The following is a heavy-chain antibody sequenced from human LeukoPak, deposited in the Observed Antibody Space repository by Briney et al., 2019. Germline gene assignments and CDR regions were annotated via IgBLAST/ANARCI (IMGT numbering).Heavy chain of an antibody. J-gene: IGHJ4*02. CDR2: IKSDGSRT. Sequence: PGGSLRVSCAASGFTFSNYWMHWVRQAPGKGLVWVSRIKSDGSRTDYADSVKGRFTISRDNAKNTLYLQMNSLRAEDTAVYYCARELPFDYWGQGTLVTVSS. CDR1: GFTFSNYW. V-gene: IGHV3-74*01. CDR3: ARELPFDY.